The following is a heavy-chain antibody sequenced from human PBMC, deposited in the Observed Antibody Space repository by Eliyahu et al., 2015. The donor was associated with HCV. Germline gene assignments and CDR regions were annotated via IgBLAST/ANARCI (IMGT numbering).Heavy chain of an antibody. J-gene: IGHJ4*02. CDR1: XGXISSRSYS. D-gene: IGHD4-17*01. CDR2: IRYSGTT. CDR3: VAGPNSYGDYPS. V-gene: IGHV4-39*01. Sequence: QLHLQESGPGLVKPSETLSLTCTVXXGXISSRSYSWGWIRQPPGQGLKWIGNIRYSGTTYYTPSLKSRVTMSIDTSKSQFSLKLSSVTAADTAVYYCVAGPNSYGDYPSWGQGTLVTVSS.